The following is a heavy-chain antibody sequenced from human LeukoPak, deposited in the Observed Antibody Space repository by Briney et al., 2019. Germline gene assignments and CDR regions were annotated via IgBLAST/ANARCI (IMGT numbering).Heavy chain of an antibody. V-gene: IGHV3-48*03. CDR1: GFTFSSYE. D-gene: IGHD3-3*01. CDR3: ARALLPVRFLGYYGMDV. Sequence: GGSLRLSCAASGFTFSSYEMNWVRQAPGKGLEWVSYISSSGSTTYYADSVKGRFTISRDNAKNSLYLQMNSPRAEDTAVYYCARALLPVRFLGYYGMDVWGQGTTVTVSS. CDR2: ISSSGSTT. J-gene: IGHJ6*02.